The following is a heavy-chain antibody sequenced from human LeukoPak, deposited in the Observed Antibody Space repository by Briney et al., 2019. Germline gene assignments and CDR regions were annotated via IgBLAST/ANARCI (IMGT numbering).Heavy chain of an antibody. Sequence: SETLSLTCTVSGGSISSSSYYWGWIRRPPGKGLEWIGSIYYSGSTYYNPSLKSRVTISVDTSKNQFSLKLSSVTAADTAVYYCARRALIGGTGAFDIWGQGTMVTVSS. CDR2: IYYSGST. V-gene: IGHV4-39*01. D-gene: IGHD7-27*01. CDR1: GGSISSSSYY. J-gene: IGHJ3*02. CDR3: ARRALIGGTGAFDI.